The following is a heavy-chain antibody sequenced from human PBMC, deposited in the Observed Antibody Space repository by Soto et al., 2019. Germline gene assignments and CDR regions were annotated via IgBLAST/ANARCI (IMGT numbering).Heavy chain of an antibody. J-gene: IGHJ4*02. V-gene: IGHV4-59*01. Sequence: PSETLSLTCTVSGGSISSYYWSWIRQPPGKGLEWIGYIYYSGSTNYNPSLKSRVTISVDTSKNQFSLKLSSVTAADTAVYYCARGSTVVTPVLFDYWGQGTLVTVSS. CDR1: GGSISSYY. CDR2: IYYSGST. CDR3: ARGSTVVTPVLFDY. D-gene: IGHD4-17*01.